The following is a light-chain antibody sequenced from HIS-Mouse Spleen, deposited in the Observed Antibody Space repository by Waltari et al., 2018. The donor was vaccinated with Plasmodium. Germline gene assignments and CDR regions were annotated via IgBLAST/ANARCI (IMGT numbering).Light chain of an antibody. CDR1: QGISSY. Sequence: AIRMTQSPSSLSASTGDRVTITCRASQGISSYLAWYQQKPGKAPKLLIYAASTLQSGVPSSFGGSGLGQVFPLTIACLQPEDFATYSGQQYYSYPLTSAGGTKLEIK. J-gene: IGKJ4*01. V-gene: IGKV1-8*01. CDR3: QQYYSYPLT. CDR2: AAS.